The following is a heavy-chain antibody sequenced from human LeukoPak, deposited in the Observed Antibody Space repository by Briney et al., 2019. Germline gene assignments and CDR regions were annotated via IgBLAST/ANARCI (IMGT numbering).Heavy chain of an antibody. V-gene: IGHV4-30-4*08. Sequence: PSETLSLTCTVSGGSISSGDYYWSWIRQPPGKGLEWIGYIYYSGSTYCNPSLKSRVTISVDTSKNQFSLKLSSVTAADTAVYYCARVWDSSGWYLDYWGQGTLVTVSS. J-gene: IGHJ4*02. CDR3: ARVWDSSGWYLDY. CDR1: GGSISSGDYY. D-gene: IGHD6-19*01. CDR2: IYYSGST.